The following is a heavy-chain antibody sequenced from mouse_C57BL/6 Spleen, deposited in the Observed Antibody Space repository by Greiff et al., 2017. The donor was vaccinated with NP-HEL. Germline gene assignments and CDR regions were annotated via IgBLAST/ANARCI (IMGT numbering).Heavy chain of an antibody. CDR1: GFTFSNYW. D-gene: IGHD1-1*01. CDR3: TVVATPYFDY. CDR2: IRLKSDNYAT. J-gene: IGHJ2*01. Sequence: DVMLVESGGGLVQPGGSMKLSCVASGFTFSNYWMNWVRQSPEKGLEWVAQIRLKSDNYATHYAESVKGRFTSSRDDSKSSVYLQMNNLRAEDTGIYYCTVVATPYFDYWGQGTTLTVSS. V-gene: IGHV6-3*01.